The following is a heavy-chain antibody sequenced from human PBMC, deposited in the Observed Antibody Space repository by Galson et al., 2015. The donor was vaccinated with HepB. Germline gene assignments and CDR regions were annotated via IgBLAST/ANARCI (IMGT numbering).Heavy chain of an antibody. J-gene: IGHJ4*02. D-gene: IGHD3-22*01. CDR2: SYHSGNT. Sequence: TLSLTCTVSGASISSGHYYWSWIRQPPGTGLEWIGYSYHSGNTYYHPSLESRVTVPVDTSKNQFSLKLTSVTAADTAMYYCARARKGYYDSIGSFSLFDSWGQGTLVTVSS. V-gene: IGHV4-30-4*08. CDR1: GASISSGHYY. CDR3: ARARKGYYDSIGSFSLFDS.